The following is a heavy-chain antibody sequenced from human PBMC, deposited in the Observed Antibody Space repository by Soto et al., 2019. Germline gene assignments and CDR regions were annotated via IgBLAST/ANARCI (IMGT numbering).Heavy chain of an antibody. CDR3: ARRASR. CDR1: GFTFSSSE. V-gene: IGHV3-48*03. J-gene: IGHJ3*01. Sequence: EVQLVESGGGLVQPGGSLRLSCAVSGFTFSSSEMYWVRQAPGKGLEWISYIHPSGQPIFYADSVKGRFTISRDNANNALFLQMNSLRAGDTAVYYCARRASRWGPGTMVTVSS. D-gene: IGHD1-26*01. CDR2: IHPSGQPI.